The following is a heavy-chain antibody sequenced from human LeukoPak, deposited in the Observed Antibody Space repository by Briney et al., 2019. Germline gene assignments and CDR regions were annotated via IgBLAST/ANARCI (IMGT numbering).Heavy chain of an antibody. CDR1: GGSFSGYY. Sequence: SETLSLTCAVYGGSFSGYYWSWIRQPPGKGLEWIGEINHSGSTNYNPSLKGRVTISVDTSKNQFSLKLSSVTAADTAVYYCARMGRWNNWFDPWGQGTLVTVSS. J-gene: IGHJ5*02. V-gene: IGHV4-34*01. CDR2: INHSGST. D-gene: IGHD3-10*01. CDR3: ARMGRWNNWFDP.